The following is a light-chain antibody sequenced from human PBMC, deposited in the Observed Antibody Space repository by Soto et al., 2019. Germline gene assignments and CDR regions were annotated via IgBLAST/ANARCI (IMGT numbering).Light chain of an antibody. CDR2: LAS. CDR3: QQYNNWPPTT. Sequence: EIVITQSPSTLSVSPGERATLSCRASQSVSNNLAWYQQKPGQAPRLLVYLASTRATGIPARFSGSGSGTEFTLTISSLQSEDFAIYYCQQYNNWPPTTFGQGTRLEIK. CDR1: QSVSNN. J-gene: IGKJ5*01. V-gene: IGKV3D-15*01.